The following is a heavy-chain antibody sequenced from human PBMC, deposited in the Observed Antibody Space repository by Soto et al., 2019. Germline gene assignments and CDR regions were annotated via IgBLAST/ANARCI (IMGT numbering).Heavy chain of an antibody. J-gene: IGHJ6*02. V-gene: IGHV1-18*01. CDR2: ISPYNDYT. CDR3: ARGGYYDNTWGKLSHYGLDV. D-gene: IGHD3-16*01. Sequence: QVQLVQSAAEVKKPGASVKVSCKASGYTFIRYGITWVRQAPGQGLEWMGWISPYNDYTIYAQKLQGSVTLTTDTSTRTTYMELRSLNSDDTAVYYCARGGYYDNTWGKLSHYGLDVWGQGTSVPVSS. CDR1: GYTFIRYG.